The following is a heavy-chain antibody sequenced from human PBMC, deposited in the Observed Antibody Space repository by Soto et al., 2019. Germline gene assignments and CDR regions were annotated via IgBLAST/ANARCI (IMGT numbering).Heavy chain of an antibody. D-gene: IGHD6-19*01. Sequence: SETLSLTCTVSGGSINSDDYYWSWIRQPPGKGLEWIGYIYYSGTTYYNPSLKSRVTISVDTSKNQFSLRLTSVTAADTAVYYCARTLYTSGWHFDYWGQGTLVTVSS. CDR3: ARTLYTSGWHFDY. CDR2: IYYSGTT. CDR1: GGSINSDDYY. V-gene: IGHV4-30-4*01. J-gene: IGHJ4*02.